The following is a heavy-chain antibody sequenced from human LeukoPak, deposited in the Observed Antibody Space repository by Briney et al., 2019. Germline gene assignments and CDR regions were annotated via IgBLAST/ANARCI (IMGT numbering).Heavy chain of an antibody. D-gene: IGHD3-22*01. Sequence: ASVKVSCKASGYTFTGYYMHWVRQAPGQGLEWMGWINPNSGGTDYAQKFQGRVTMTRDTSITTAYMDLSRLRSDDTAVYYCARSGGYSPQDFDYWGQGTLVTVSS. CDR1: GYTFTGYY. CDR3: ARSGGYSPQDFDY. J-gene: IGHJ4*02. V-gene: IGHV1-2*02. CDR2: INPNSGGT.